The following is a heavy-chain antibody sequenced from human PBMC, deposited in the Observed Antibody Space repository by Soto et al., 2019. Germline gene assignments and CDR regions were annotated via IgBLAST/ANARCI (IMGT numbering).Heavy chain of an antibody. D-gene: IGHD2-15*01. CDR1: GCSISSYY. CDR3: ESLNWHWAATMFDY. J-gene: IGHJ4*02. Sequence: SETLSLTCTVAGCSISSYYWSWIRQPPGKGLEWIGYIYYSGSTNYNPSLKSRVTISVDTSKNQFSLKLSSVTAADTAVYYCESLNWHWAATMFDYWGQGTLVTVSS. V-gene: IGHV4-59*08. CDR2: IYYSGST.